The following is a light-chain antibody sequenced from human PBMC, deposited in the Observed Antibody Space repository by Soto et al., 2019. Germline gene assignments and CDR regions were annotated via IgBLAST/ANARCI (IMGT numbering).Light chain of an antibody. J-gene: IGKJ5*01. V-gene: IGKV3-11*01. CDR1: QSVGSY. Sequence: EIVLTQPPGTLSLSPGERATLSCRASQSVGSYLAWYQHKPGQAPRLLISDASNRATGIPARFSGSGSETDFTLTISSLQSEDFAVYYCQQYNHWPPITFGQGTRLEIK. CDR3: QQYNHWPPIT. CDR2: DAS.